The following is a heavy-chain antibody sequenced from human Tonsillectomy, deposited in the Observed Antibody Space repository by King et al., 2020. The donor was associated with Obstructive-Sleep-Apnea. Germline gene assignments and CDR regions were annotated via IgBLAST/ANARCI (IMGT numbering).Heavy chain of an antibody. V-gene: IGHV5-10-1*03. CDR2: IDPSDSYT. Sequence: VQLVESGAVVKKPGEPLRISCKASGYSFSSHWISWVRQMSGKGLEWMGRIDPSDSYTNYRPSFQGHVTFSVDKSNNIAYLQWSSLTASDSATYYCARLYDILTSPYYYQAVAVWGQGTTVTVSS. J-gene: IGHJ6*02. CDR3: ARLYDILTSPYYYQAVAV. CDR1: GYSFSSHW. D-gene: IGHD3-9*01.